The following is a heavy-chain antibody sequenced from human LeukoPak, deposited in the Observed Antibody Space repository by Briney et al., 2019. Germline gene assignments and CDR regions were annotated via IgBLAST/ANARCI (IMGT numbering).Heavy chain of an antibody. CDR1: GGSISSYY. D-gene: IGHD4-17*01. V-gene: IGHV4-4*07. CDR3: AREGTYGDSEVFDY. J-gene: IGHJ4*02. Sequence: SETLSLTCTVSGGSISSYYWSWIRQPAGEGLEWIGRIYTSGNTYYNPSLKSRVTISVDTSKNQFSLKLSSVTAADTAVYYCAREGTYGDSEVFDYWGQGTLVTVSP. CDR2: IYTSGNT.